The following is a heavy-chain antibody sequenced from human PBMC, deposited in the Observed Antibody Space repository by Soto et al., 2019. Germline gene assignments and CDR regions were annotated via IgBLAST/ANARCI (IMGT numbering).Heavy chain of an antibody. J-gene: IGHJ4*02. CDR3: ARGSKDYYPGSRIFDF. CDR1: GFTFGSRA. D-gene: IGHD3-10*01. CDR2: ITDTGGDT. V-gene: IGHV3-23*01. Sequence: EVQLLESGGDLVQPGGSLRLSCVASGFTFGSRAMSWVRQAPGEGLEWVSTITDTGGDTKYADSVRGRFTISRDNSKNTLYLQISSLRAEDSAVYYCARGSKDYYPGSRIFDFWGRGTLVTVSS.